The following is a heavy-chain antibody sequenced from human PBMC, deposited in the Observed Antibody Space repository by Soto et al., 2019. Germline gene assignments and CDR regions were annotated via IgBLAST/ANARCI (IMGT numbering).Heavy chain of an antibody. V-gene: IGHV3-33*01. CDR2: IWYDGSNK. D-gene: IGHD3-22*01. CDR1: GFTFSSYG. J-gene: IGHJ4*02. CDR3: ARDSSVVVVTGQYFDY. Sequence: QVQLVESGGGVVQPGRSLRLSCAASGFTFSSYGMHWVRQAPGKGLEWVAVIWYDGSNKYYADSVKGRFTISRDNSKTTLYLQMNSLRAEDTAVYYCARDSSVVVVTGQYFDYWGQGTLVTVSS.